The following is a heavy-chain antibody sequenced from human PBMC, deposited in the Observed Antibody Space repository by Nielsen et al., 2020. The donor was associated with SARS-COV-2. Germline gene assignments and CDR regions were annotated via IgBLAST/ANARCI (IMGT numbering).Heavy chain of an antibody. D-gene: IGHD5-12*01. CDR1: GGTFSTHS. Sequence: SMKVSCKASGGTFSTHSISWVRQAPGQGPEWMGRIIPMVDIRDYAQSFQGRVTNTADKSTSTAYMELSSLSSEDTALYYCARSATNLIYWYFDLWGRGTLATVSS. CDR3: ARSATNLIYWYFDL. CDR2: IIPMVDIR. V-gene: IGHV1-69*02. J-gene: IGHJ2*01.